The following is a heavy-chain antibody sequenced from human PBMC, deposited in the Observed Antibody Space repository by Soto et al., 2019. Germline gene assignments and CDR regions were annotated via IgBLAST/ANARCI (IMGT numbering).Heavy chain of an antibody. Sequence: TLSLTWTVSGGSIRSGGHYWSWVRQSPRRGLEWIGNIYYSGSTYYNPSLKSRLTISVDTSKNQFSLNLSSVTAADTAVYYCARDRLMATAGTARHYFGLDVWGQGTTVTVSS. J-gene: IGHJ6*02. CDR1: GGSIRSGGHY. D-gene: IGHD5-18*01. V-gene: IGHV4-31*02. CDR3: ARDRLMATAGTARHYFGLDV. CDR2: IYYSGST.